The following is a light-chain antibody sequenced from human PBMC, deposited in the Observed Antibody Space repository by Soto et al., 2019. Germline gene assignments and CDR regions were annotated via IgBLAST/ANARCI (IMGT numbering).Light chain of an antibody. CDR1: QSVGRNY. V-gene: IGKV3-20*01. J-gene: IGKJ4*01. CDR3: QQYASSPFT. Sequence: EIVLTQSPGTLSVSPGEKATLSCSASQSVGRNYLAWYQQKPGQAPRLLIYTASSRATGIPDRFSGSGSGKDFTLTIRTLEPQDFAVYYCQQYASSPFTFGGGPKVETK. CDR2: TAS.